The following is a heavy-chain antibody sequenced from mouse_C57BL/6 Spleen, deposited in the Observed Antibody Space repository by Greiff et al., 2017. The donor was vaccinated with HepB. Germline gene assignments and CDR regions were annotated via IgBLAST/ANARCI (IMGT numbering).Heavy chain of an antibody. V-gene: IGHV1-52*01. Sequence: QVQLQQPGAELVRPGSSVKLSCKASGYTFTSYWMHWVKQRPIQGLEWIGNIDPSDSETHYNQKFKDKATVTVDKSSSTAYMQLSSLTSEDSAVYYCARSYSNYDYAMDYWGQGTSVTVSS. CDR2: IDPSDSET. J-gene: IGHJ4*01. CDR1: GYTFTSYW. D-gene: IGHD2-5*01. CDR3: ARSYSNYDYAMDY.